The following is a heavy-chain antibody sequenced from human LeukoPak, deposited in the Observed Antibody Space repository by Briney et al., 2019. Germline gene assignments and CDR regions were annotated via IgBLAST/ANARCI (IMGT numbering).Heavy chain of an antibody. CDR1: GFTFSSYE. CDR2: ISSSGSTI. Sequence: GGSLRLSCAASGFTFSSYEMNWVRQAPGKGLEWVSYISSSGSTIYYADSVKGRFTISRDNAKNSLYLQMNSLRAEDMALYYCAKSNYYYYYMDVWGKGTTVTVSS. CDR3: AKSNYYYYYMDV. V-gene: IGHV3-48*03. J-gene: IGHJ6*03.